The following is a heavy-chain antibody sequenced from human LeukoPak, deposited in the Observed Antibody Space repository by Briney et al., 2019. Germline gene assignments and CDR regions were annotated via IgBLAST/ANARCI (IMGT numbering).Heavy chain of an antibody. CDR3: ARDSWEYSGSYSLGDY. Sequence: GSLRLSCAASGFTVSSNYMSWVRQAPGKGLEWVSVIYSGGSTYYADSVKGRFTISRDNSKNTLYLQMNSLRAEDTAVYYCARDSWEYSGSYSLGDYWGQGTLVTVSS. J-gene: IGHJ4*02. CDR1: GFTVSSNY. D-gene: IGHD1-26*01. CDR2: IYSGGST. V-gene: IGHV3-66*01.